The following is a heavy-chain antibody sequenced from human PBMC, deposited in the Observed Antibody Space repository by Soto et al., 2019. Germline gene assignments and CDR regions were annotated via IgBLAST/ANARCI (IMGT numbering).Heavy chain of an antibody. J-gene: IGHJ6*02. CDR3: ARNIAARGGNYYYYYGMDV. CDR1: GYSFTSYW. D-gene: IGHD6-6*01. Sequence: ESLKIACXGSGYSFTSYWIGWVRQMPGKGLEWMGIIYPGDSDTRYSPSFQGQVTISADKSISTAYLQWSSLKASDTAMYYCARNIAARGGNYYYYYGMDVWGQGTTVTVSS. V-gene: IGHV5-51*01. CDR2: IYPGDSDT.